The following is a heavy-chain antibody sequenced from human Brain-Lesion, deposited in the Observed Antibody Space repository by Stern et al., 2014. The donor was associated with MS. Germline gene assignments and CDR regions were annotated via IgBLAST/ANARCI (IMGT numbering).Heavy chain of an antibody. D-gene: IGHD5-18*01. V-gene: IGHV4-39*01. CDR1: GDSLSSSTFY. Sequence: QVPLVQSGPGLVKPTDTLTLTCSVSGDSLSSSTFYWGWIRQPPGKGPEWLGRVYYNGNKYYHPSLKSRVTISIDTSKNQFSLGMPSVSAADTAVYYCARHQLVYCYAYLRYWGQGTLVTVSS. J-gene: IGHJ4*02. CDR3: ARHQLVYCYAYLRY. CDR2: VYYNGNK.